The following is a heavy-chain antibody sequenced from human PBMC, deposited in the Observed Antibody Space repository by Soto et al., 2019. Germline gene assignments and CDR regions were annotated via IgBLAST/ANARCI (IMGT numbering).Heavy chain of an antibody. D-gene: IGHD3-3*01. V-gene: IGHV1-18*01. CDR2: LSSYNGNT. Sequence: QVQLVQSGPEVKKPGASVKVSCKASGYIFTNYGITWVRQSPGKGLEWMGGLSSYNGNTKYAQKFQGRVTMTTDVSTTVTASVVRRLTSHYTAVYYWARYLRSEFWSGSASRNYSFDYWGQGTLVSVPS. J-gene: IGHJ4*02. CDR3: ARYLRSEFWSGSASRNYSFDY. CDR1: GYIFTNYG.